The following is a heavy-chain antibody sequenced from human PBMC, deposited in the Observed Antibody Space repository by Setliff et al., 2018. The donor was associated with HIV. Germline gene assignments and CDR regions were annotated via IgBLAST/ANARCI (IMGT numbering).Heavy chain of an antibody. V-gene: IGHV4-59*12. CDR1: GGSISNYY. CDR2: INHSGST. D-gene: IGHD6-13*01. J-gene: IGHJ5*02. CDR3: ARDQVFSRWYWFDP. Sequence: PSETLSLTCTVSGGSISNYYWTWIRQPPGKGLEWIGEINHSGSTNYNMSLWSRVTISLDASRNQFSLKMSSVTAADTAVYYCARDQVFSRWYWFDPWGQGTLVTVSS.